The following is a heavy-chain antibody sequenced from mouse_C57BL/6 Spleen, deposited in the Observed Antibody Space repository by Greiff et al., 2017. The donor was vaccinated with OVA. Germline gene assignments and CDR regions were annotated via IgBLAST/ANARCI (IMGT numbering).Heavy chain of an antibody. Sequence: VKLMESGPELVKPGASVKLSCKASGYAFSSSWMNWVKQRPGKGLEWIGRIYPGDGDTNYNGKFKGKATLTADEASSTAYMQLSSLTSEDSAVYFCARDDYDAWFAYWGQGTLVTVSA. CDR3: ARDDYDAWFAY. J-gene: IGHJ3*01. V-gene: IGHV1-82*01. CDR1: GYAFSSSW. CDR2: IYPGDGDT. D-gene: IGHD2-4*01.